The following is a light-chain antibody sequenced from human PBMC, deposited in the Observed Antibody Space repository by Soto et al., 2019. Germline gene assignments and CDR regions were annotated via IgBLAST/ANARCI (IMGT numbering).Light chain of an antibody. Sequence: QSFLTQPASVSGSPGQSITISCTGTSNTIGGYNVVSWYQQHPGTAPKAIIYEGIKRPSGVSNRFSGSISGSTASLTISGLQAEDEADYYCCSYVGATTYVFGTGTKVTVL. V-gene: IGLV2-23*01. CDR3: CSYVGATTYV. CDR1: SNTIGGYNV. CDR2: EGI. J-gene: IGLJ1*01.